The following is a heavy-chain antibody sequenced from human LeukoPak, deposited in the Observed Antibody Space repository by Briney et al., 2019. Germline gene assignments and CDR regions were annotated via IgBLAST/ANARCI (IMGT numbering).Heavy chain of an antibody. D-gene: IGHD2-15*01. J-gene: IGHJ6*03. CDR2: IYYSGST. V-gene: IGHV4-59*01. CDR3: ARVGGGRYYYYYMDV. CDR1: GGSISSYY. Sequence: SETLSLTCTVSGGSISSYYWSWIRQPPGKGLEWIGYIYYSGSTNYNPSLKSRVTISVDTSKNQFSLKLSSVTAADTAVYYCARVGGGRYYYYYMDVWGIGTTVTVSS.